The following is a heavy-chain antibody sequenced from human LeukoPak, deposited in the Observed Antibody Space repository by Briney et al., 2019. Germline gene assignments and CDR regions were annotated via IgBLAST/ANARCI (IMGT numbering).Heavy chain of an antibody. V-gene: IGHV4-30-4*01. D-gene: IGHD6-13*01. CDR3: ARVFSSWQRDWYFDL. J-gene: IGHJ2*01. CDR2: IYYSGST. CDR1: GGSISSGDYY. Sequence: SETLSLTCTVSGGSISSGDYYWSWIRQPPGKGLEWIGYIYYSGSTYYNPSLKSRVTISVDTSKNQFSLKLSSVTAADTAVYYCARVFSSWQRDWYFDLWGRGTLVTVSS.